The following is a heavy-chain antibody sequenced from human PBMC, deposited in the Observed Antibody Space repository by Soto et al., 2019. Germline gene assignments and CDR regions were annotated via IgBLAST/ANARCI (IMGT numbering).Heavy chain of an antibody. D-gene: IGHD6-19*01. V-gene: IGHV4-39*01. CDR2: IYYSGST. CDR1: GGSISSSSYY. CDR3: ARRQRAIAVAGTLSYWFDP. Sequence: SETLSLTCTVSGGSISSSSYYWGWIRQPPGKRLEWIGSIYYSGSTYYNPSLKSRVTISVDTSKNQFSLKLSSVTAADTAVYYCARRQRAIAVAGTLSYWFDPWGQGTLVTVSS. J-gene: IGHJ5*02.